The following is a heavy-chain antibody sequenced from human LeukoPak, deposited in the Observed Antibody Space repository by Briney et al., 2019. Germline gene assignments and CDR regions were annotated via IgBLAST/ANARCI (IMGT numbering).Heavy chain of an antibody. CDR3: ARIRTSGSYFNV. Sequence: ASVKVSCKAFGYTFSDYYLHWVRQAPGQGLEWMGWIIPNSGGTAYAQNFEGRVTMTRDTSISTAYTELRRLRYDDTAMYYCARIRTSGSYFNVWGQGSLLTVSS. CDR2: IIPNSGGT. D-gene: IGHD3-10*01. V-gene: IGHV1-2*02. CDR1: GYTFSDYY. J-gene: IGHJ4*02.